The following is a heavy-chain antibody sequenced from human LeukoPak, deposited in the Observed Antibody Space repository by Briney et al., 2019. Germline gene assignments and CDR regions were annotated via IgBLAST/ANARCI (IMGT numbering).Heavy chain of an antibody. CDR2: IWYGGSNK. V-gene: IGHV3-33*01. Sequence: GGSLRLSCAASGFTFSSYGMHWVRQAPGKGLEWVAVIWYGGSNKYYADSVKGRFTISRDNSKNTLYLQMNSRRAEDAAVYYCARDTDSNAMDSWGQGTLVTVSS. D-gene: IGHD4-11*01. J-gene: IGHJ5*02. CDR1: GFTFSSYG. CDR3: ARDTDSNAMDS.